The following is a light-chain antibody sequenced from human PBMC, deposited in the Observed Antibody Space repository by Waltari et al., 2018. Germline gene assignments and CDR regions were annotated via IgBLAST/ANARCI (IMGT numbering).Light chain of an antibody. J-gene: IGKJ1*01. CDR3: QHHFRLPAT. Sequence: SRASQNIGPSLAWYQQKPGLAPRLRIYASSTRATGIPDRFSGSGSGADFSLTITGLGPDDFAVYYCQHHFRLPATFGQGTKV. V-gene: IGKV3-11*01. CDR2: ASS. CDR1: QNIGPS.